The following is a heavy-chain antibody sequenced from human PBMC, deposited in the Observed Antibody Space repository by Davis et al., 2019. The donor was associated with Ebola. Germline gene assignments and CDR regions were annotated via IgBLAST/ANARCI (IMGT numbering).Heavy chain of an antibody. Sequence: SVKVSCKASGGTFSSYAISWVRQAPGQGLEWMGGIIPTFGTANYAQKFQGRVTITADKSTSTAYMELSSLRSEDTAVYYCATVLRFLEWLFPNYYYYGMDVWGQGTTVTVSS. CDR3: ATVLRFLEWLFPNYYYYGMDV. CDR2: IIPTFGTA. J-gene: IGHJ6*02. V-gene: IGHV1-69*06. D-gene: IGHD3-3*01. CDR1: GGTFSSYA.